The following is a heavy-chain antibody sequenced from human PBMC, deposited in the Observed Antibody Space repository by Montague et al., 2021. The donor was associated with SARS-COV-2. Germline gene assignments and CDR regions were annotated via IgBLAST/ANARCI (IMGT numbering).Heavy chain of an antibody. D-gene: IGHD3-22*01. V-gene: IGHV4-59*11. J-gene: IGHJ4*02. CDR2: ISDRGNT. CDR1: GDSISNHY. Sequence: SETLSLTCSVSGDSISNHYWSWIRQPPGKGLEWIGYISDRGNTKYNTSLKSPVTISADTPKNQFYLRSNSVTAADTAVYYCARGTKRVFTYDYDSSGYASDYWGQGTLVTVSS. CDR3: ARGTKRVFTYDYDSSGYASDY.